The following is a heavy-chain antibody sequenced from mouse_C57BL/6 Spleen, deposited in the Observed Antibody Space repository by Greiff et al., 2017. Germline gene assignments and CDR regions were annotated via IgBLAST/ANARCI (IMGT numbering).Heavy chain of an antibody. CDR1: GYSITSGYD. CDR3: ARDGNYGGSWFAY. D-gene: IGHD2-1*01. J-gene: IGHJ3*01. Sequence: VQLQQSGPGMVKPSQSLSLTCTVTGYSITSGYDWHWIRHFPGNKLEWMGYISYSGSTNYNPSLKSRISITHDTSKNHFFLKLNSVTTEDTATYYCARDGNYGGSWFAYWGQGTLVTVSA. V-gene: IGHV3-1*01. CDR2: ISYSGST.